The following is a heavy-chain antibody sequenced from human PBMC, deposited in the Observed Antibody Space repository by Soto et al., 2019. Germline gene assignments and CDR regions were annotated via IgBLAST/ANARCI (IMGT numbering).Heavy chain of an antibody. CDR2: IFPLTDIP. V-gene: IGHV1-69*02. CDR3: ARGPLVVLNYFES. J-gene: IGHJ4*02. CDR1: GGTFRNYH. Sequence: QVQLVQSGTEVKKPGSSVKVSCKASGGTFRNYHINWVRQAPGQGLEWMGSIFPLTDIPDYAQNFQARLTISADKSTSTAYIELSSLTSDDTAMYFCARGPLVVLNYFESWGQGTLVTVSS.